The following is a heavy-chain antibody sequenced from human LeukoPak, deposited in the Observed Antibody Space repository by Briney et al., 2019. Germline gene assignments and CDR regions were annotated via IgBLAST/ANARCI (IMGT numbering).Heavy chain of an antibody. V-gene: IGHV3-48*04. J-gene: IGHJ3*02. CDR1: GFTFSSYS. CDR2: ISSSSSTI. Sequence: PGGSLRLSCAASGFTFSSYSMNWVRQAPGKGLEWVSYISSSSSTIYYADSVKGRFTISRDNAKNSLYLQMNSLRAEDTAVYYCARDTVSQIGAFDIWGQGTMVTVSS. CDR3: ARDTVSQIGAFDI. D-gene: IGHD4-17*01.